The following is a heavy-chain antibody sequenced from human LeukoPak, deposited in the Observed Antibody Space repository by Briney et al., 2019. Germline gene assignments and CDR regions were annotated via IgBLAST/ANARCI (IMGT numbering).Heavy chain of an antibody. CDR1: GYTFTGYY. J-gene: IGHJ3*02. V-gene: IGHV1-2*02. Sequence: ASVKVSCKASGYTFTGYYMHWVRQAPGQGLEWMGWINPNSGGTNYAQKFQGRVTMTRDTSISTAYMELSRLRSDDTAVYYCARGMPYYYDSSGYPRHDAFDIWGQGAMVTVSS. CDR2: INPNSGGT. CDR3: ARGMPYYYDSSGYPRHDAFDI. D-gene: IGHD3-22*01.